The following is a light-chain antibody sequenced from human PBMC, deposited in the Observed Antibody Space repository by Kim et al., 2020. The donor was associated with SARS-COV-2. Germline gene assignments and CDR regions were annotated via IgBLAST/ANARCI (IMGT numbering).Light chain of an antibody. J-gene: IGKJ1*01. V-gene: IGKV1-6*01. CDR1: QGIGRD. Sequence: ASVGDTVTITCRASQGIGRDLAWYQQKPGTAPTLLIFLTSKLHTGVPSRFSDSSSGADFTLTITSLQPEDFATYYCLQDYDFPWTFGQGTKVDIK. CDR2: LTS. CDR3: LQDYDFPWT.